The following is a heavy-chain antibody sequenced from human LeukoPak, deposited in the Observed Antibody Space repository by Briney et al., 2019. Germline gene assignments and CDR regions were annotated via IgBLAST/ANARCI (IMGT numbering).Heavy chain of an antibody. V-gene: IGHV1-18*01. D-gene: IGHD4-17*01. CDR1: GYTFTSYG. Sequence: ASVKVSCKASGYTFTSYGISWVRQAPGQGLEWMGWISTYNGNTNYAQKLQGRVTMTTDTSTSTAYMELRSLISDDAAVHYCARGDDYGDYWGLYWGQGTLVTVSS. CDR2: ISTYNGNT. CDR3: ARGDDYGDYWGLY. J-gene: IGHJ4*02.